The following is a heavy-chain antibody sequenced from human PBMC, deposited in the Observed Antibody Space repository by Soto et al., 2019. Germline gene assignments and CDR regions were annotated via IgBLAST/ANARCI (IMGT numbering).Heavy chain of an antibody. CDR2: IWYDGSNK. D-gene: IGHD2-21*02. J-gene: IGHJ6*02. CDR3: ERGGCGGDCYSARGYYYCGMDV. Sequence: GGSLRLSSAASGFTFSSYGMHWVRQAPGKGLAWVAVIWYDGSNKYYADSVKGRFTISRDNSKNTLYLQVNSLRAEDTAVYYCERGGCGGDCYSARGYYYCGMDVWGQGTSVTVSS. CDR1: GFTFSSYG. V-gene: IGHV3-33*01.